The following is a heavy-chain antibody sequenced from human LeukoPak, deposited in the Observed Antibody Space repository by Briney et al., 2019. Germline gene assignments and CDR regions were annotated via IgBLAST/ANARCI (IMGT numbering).Heavy chain of an antibody. J-gene: IGHJ1*01. V-gene: IGHV3-23*01. Sequence: GGSLRLSCAASGFTFASYGMSWVRQAPGEGLEWVSFITTNGGRTSYADSVEGRFTISRDNPRNTLHMQMNSLRDEDTAVYYCAIMHGYYDGTGYWVQWGQGTLVTVSS. D-gene: IGHD3-22*01. CDR3: AIMHGYYDGTGYWVQ. CDR2: ITTNGGRT. CDR1: GFTFASYG.